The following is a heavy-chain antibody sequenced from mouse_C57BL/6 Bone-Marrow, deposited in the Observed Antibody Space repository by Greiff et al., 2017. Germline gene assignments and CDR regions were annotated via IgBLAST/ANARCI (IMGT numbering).Heavy chain of an antibody. V-gene: IGHV1-39*01. CDR1: GYSFTDYN. Sequence: EVQLQQSGPELVKPGASVKISCKASGYSFTDYNMNWVKQSNGKSLEWIGVINPNYGTTSYNQKFKGKATLTVAQSSSTAYMQLNSLTSEDSAVYYCAIGTTVVAEGFAYWGQGTLVTVSA. J-gene: IGHJ3*01. CDR3: AIGTTVVAEGFAY. D-gene: IGHD1-1*01. CDR2: INPNYGTT.